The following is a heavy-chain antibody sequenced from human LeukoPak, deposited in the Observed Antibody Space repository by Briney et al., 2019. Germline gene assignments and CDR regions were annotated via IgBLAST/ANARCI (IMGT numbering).Heavy chain of an antibody. CDR2: IYNIGTT. J-gene: IGHJ4*02. CDR3: ARDWEFYGGNFYFDX. V-gene: IGHV4-4*07. CDR1: GGSISGNY. Sequence: PSETLSLTCTVSGGSISGNYWSWIRQSAGKRLEWIGRIYNIGTTNYNPSLKSRVTMSVDTSKNQFSLRLSSVTAADTAMYYCARDWEFYGGNFYFDXXGQXILVTV. D-gene: IGHD4-23*01.